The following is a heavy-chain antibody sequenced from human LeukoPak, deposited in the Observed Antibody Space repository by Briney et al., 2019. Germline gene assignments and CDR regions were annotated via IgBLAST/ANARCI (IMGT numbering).Heavy chain of an antibody. D-gene: IGHD1-26*01. CDR1: GGSISSDSYY. V-gene: IGHV4-61*02. Sequence: PSQTLSLTCTVSGGSISSDSYYWNWIRQPAGKGLEWIGRIYSSGSTNYNPSLKSRVTISVDTSKAQFSLRLNSVTAADTAVCYCARRGSPPAAFDSWGQGTQVTVSS. CDR3: ARRGSPPAAFDS. CDR2: IYSSGST. J-gene: IGHJ4*02.